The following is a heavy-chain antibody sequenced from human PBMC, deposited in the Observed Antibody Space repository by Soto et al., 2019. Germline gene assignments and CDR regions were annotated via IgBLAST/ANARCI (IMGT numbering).Heavy chain of an antibody. CDR3: AKDQEMTTVSLFYYGMDV. Sequence: VGSLRLSCAASGFTFSSYAMSWVRQAPGKGLEWVSAISGSGGSTYYADSVKGRFTISRDNSKNTLYLQMNSLRAEDTAVCYCAKDQEMTTVSLFYYGMDVWGQGTTLTVSS. CDR1: GFTFSSYA. J-gene: IGHJ6*02. CDR2: ISGSGGST. D-gene: IGHD4-17*01. V-gene: IGHV3-23*01.